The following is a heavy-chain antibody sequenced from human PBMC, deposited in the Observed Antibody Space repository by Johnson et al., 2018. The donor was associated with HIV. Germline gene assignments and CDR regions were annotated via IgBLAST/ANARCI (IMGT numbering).Heavy chain of an antibody. D-gene: IGHD3-22*01. Sequence: QVQLVESGGGVVQPGRSLRLSCVGSGFTFNSYGMHWVRQAPGKGLEWVAVISYDGSNKYYADSVKGRFTISRDNSKNTLYLQMNSLRAEDTAVYYCAGSGSSGYPDAFDIWGQGTMVTVSS. CDR2: ISYDGSNK. CDR3: AGSGSSGYPDAFDI. CDR1: GFTFNSYG. J-gene: IGHJ3*02. V-gene: IGHV3-30*03.